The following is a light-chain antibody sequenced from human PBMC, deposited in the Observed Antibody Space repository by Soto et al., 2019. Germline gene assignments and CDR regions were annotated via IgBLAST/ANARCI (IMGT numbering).Light chain of an antibody. V-gene: IGLV2-11*01. CDR3: FSYAGNYTFV. CDR2: DVT. J-gene: IGLJ2*01. CDR1: SSDVGGYNY. Sequence: QSAMTQPRSVSGSPGQSVTISCTGFSSDVGGYNYVSWYQQHPGKAPKLMIYDVTKRPSGVPDRFSGSKSRNTASLTISGLQAEDESDYYCFSYAGNYTFVFGGGTKLTVL.